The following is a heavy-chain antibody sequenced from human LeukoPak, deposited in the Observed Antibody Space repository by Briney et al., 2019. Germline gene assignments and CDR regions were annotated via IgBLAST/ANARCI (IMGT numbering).Heavy chain of an antibody. Sequence: ASVKVSCKASGGTFSSYAISWVRQAPGQGLEWMGGIIPIFGTANYAQKFQGRVTITADESTSTAYMELSSLRSEDTAVYYCARVGDDYSSYTGDYWGQGTLVTVSS. CDR1: GGTFSSYA. CDR2: IIPIFGTA. CDR3: ARVGDDYSSYTGDY. V-gene: IGHV1-69*13. J-gene: IGHJ4*02. D-gene: IGHD4-11*01.